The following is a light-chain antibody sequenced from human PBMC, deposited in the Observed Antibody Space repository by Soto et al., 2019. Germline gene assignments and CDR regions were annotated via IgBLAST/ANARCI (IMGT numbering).Light chain of an antibody. V-gene: IGKV4-1*01. Sequence: DIVMTQSPDSLAVSLGEGATINCKSSQSVLYSSNNKNYLAWYHQKPGQPPKLLIHWASTRESGVPDRFSGSGSGTDFTLTISSLQAEDVAVYYCQQYYSFPQTFGQGTKVEIK. CDR3: QQYYSFPQT. CDR2: WAS. CDR1: QSVLYSSNNKNY. J-gene: IGKJ1*01.